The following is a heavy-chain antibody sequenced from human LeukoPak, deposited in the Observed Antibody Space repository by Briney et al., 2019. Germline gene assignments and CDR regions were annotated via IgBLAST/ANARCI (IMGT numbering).Heavy chain of an antibody. CDR3: ARVIVATNTFDAFDI. D-gene: IGHD5-12*01. V-gene: IGHV3-23*01. CDR2: ISGSGGST. Sequence: PGGSLRLSCAASRFTFSSYAMSWVRQAPGKGLEWVSAISGSGGSTYYADSVKGRFTISRDNSKNTLYLQMNSLRAEDTAVYYCARVIVATNTFDAFDIWGQGTMVTVSS. CDR1: RFTFSSYA. J-gene: IGHJ3*02.